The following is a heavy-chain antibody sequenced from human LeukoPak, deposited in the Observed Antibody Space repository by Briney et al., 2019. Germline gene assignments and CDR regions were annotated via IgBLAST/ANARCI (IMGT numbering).Heavy chain of an antibody. V-gene: IGHV3-30-3*01. CDR1: GFTFSSYA. D-gene: IGHD1-7*01. Sequence: PGGSLRLSCAASGFTFSSYAMHWVRQAPGKGLEWVAVISYDGSNKYYADSVKGRFTISRDNSKNTLYLQMNSLRAEDTAVYYCARDGELQNPYYYYYGMDVWGQGTTVTVSS. CDR3: ARDGELQNPYYYYYGMDV. CDR2: ISYDGSNK. J-gene: IGHJ6*02.